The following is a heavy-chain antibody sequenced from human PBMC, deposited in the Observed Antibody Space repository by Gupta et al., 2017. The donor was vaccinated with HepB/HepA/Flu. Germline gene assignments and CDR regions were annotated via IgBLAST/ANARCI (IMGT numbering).Heavy chain of an antibody. V-gene: IGHV2-26*02. CDR1: GFSLRDASMR. CDR3: ARIRGYSTIYNFDQ. Sequence: QVTLKESGPVLVKPTETLTLTCAVSGFSLRDASMRVGWIRQPPGKALEWLAHIFWNDAEHHSTSLRSRLTISKDTSKSQVVLSMTNVDPVDTATYYCARIRGYSTIYNFDQWGQGTLVTVSS. J-gene: IGHJ4*02. CDR2: IFWNDAE. D-gene: IGHD5-18*01.